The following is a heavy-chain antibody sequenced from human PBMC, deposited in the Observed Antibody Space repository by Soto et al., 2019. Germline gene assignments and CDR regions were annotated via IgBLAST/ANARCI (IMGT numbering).Heavy chain of an antibody. J-gene: IGHJ5*02. CDR1: GFTFNNYN. D-gene: IGHD6-13*01. Sequence: KPGGSLRLSCAASGFTFNNYNMNWVRQAPGKGLEWVSSISTTGAYIQYADSVKGRFTISRDNAKNSLYLQMNSLRAEDTAVYYCARDSSSWSIWFDPWGQGTLVTVSS. CDR3: ARDSSSWSIWFDP. CDR2: ISTTGAYI. V-gene: IGHV3-21*01.